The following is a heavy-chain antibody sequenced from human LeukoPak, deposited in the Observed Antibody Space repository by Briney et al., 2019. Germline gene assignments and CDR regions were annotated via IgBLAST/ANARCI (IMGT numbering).Heavy chain of an antibody. Sequence: GGSLRLSCAASGFTFSSYSMNWVRQAPGKGLEWVSSISSSSYIYYADSVKGRFTISRDNAKNSLYLQMNSLRAEDTAVYYCARVGGYDFGTFDYWGQGTLVTVSS. CDR2: ISSSSYI. J-gene: IGHJ4*02. CDR3: ARVGGYDFGTFDY. CDR1: GFTFSSYS. V-gene: IGHV3-21*01. D-gene: IGHD5-12*01.